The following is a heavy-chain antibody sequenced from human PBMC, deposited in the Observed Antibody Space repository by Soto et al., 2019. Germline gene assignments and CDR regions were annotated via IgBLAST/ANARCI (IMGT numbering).Heavy chain of an antibody. CDR2: IWYDGSNK. CDR1: GFTFSSYG. CDR3: ARDRYSSGWYDLDY. Sequence: QVQLVESGGGVVQPGRSLRLSCAASGFTFSSYGMHWVRQAPGKGLAWVTVIWYDGSNKYYADSVKGRFTISRDNSKNTLYLQMNSTRVEDTAVYDCARDRYSSGWYDLDYWGQGTLFTVSS. J-gene: IGHJ4*02. V-gene: IGHV3-33*01. D-gene: IGHD6-19*01.